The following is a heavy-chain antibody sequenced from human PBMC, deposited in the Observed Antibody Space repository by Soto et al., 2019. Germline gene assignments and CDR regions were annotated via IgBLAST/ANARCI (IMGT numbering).Heavy chain of an antibody. Sequence: VASVKVSCKASGGTFSSYAISWVRQAPGQGLEWMGGIIPIFGTANYAQKFQGRVTITADESTSTAYMELSSLRSEDTAVYYCALSKTTFGVVDYWGQGTLVTVSS. CDR3: ALSKTTFGVVDY. CDR2: IIPIFGTA. J-gene: IGHJ4*02. V-gene: IGHV1-69*13. CDR1: GGTFSSYA. D-gene: IGHD3-16*01.